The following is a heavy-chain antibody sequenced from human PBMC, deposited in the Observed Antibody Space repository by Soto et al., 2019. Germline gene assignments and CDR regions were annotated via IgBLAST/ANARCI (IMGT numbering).Heavy chain of an antibody. J-gene: IGHJ4*02. CDR2: ISKDGSKK. CDR3: AKDGGYGLSSSSPPDY. D-gene: IGHD6-6*01. Sequence: GGSLRLSCAASGFSFSRFDMHWVRQGPGRGLEWVAVISKDGSKKTYTDSVKGRFIISRDNSKDILFLQMNTLRSEDTALYYCAKDGGYGLSSSSPPDYWGQGTMVTVYS. CDR1: GFSFSRFD. V-gene: IGHV3-30*18.